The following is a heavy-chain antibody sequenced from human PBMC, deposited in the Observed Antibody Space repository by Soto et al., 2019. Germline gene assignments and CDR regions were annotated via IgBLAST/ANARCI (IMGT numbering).Heavy chain of an antibody. V-gene: IGHV3-21*01. J-gene: IGHJ3*02. CDR2: FIISFCYF. CDR1: GFTFSSYS. D-gene: IGHD1-26*01. Sequence: GGSLRLSCAASGFTFSSYSMNWVRQAPGKGLERVSSFIISFCYFYYADSVKGRFTISRDNAKNSLYLQMNSLRADDTAVYYCARDHQSGSYAFDIWGQGTMVTVSS. CDR3: ARDHQSGSYAFDI.